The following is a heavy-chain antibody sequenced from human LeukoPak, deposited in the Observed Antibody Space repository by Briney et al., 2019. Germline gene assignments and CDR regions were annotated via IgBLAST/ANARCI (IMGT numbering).Heavy chain of an antibody. D-gene: IGHD1-1*01. Sequence: PGGPLRLSCVSSGFTFAKVWMNWVRQAPGKDLEWVGRIKTNADGEPTDYAAPVEGRFVISRDDSKKTLYLEMDSLRVDDTALYFCTTGIDDGGGYWGQGTMVTVSS. CDR3: TTGIDDGGGY. J-gene: IGHJ4*02. CDR1: GFTFAKVW. CDR2: IKTNADGEPT. V-gene: IGHV3-15*07.